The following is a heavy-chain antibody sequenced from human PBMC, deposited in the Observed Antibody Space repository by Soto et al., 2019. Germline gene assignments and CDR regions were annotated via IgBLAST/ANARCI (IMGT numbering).Heavy chain of an antibody. CDR3: AREPVLRYFDWLFQGNAFDI. V-gene: IGHV3-74*01. CDR1: GFTFSSYW. CDR2: INSDGSST. Sequence: GGSLRLSCAASGFTFSSYWMHWVRQAPGKGLVWVSRINSDGSSTSYADSVKGRFTISRDNAKNTLYLQMNSLRAEDTAVYYCAREPVLRYFDWLFQGNAFDIWGQGTMVTVSS. D-gene: IGHD3-9*01. J-gene: IGHJ3*02.